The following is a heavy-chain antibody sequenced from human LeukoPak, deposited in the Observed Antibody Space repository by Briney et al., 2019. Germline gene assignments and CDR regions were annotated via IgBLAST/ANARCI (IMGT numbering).Heavy chain of an antibody. Sequence: SETLSLTCTVSGGSISSYYWTWIRQPPGKGLEWIGYIHYSGSTTYDPSLKSRVTISVDTSKNQFSLRLNSVTAADTAVYYCARDQGQYGDYQVWGQGTLVTVPS. J-gene: IGHJ4*02. V-gene: IGHV4-59*01. D-gene: IGHD4-17*01. CDR1: GGSISSYY. CDR2: IHYSGST. CDR3: ARDQGQYGDYQV.